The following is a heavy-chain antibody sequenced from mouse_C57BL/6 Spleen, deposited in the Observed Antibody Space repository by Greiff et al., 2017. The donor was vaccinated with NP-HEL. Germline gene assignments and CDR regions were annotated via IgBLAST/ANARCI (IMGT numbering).Heavy chain of an antibody. J-gene: IGHJ2*01. V-gene: IGHV1-59*01. CDR3: AGQRKFDY. CDR1: GYTFTSYW. CDR2: IDPSDSYT. Sequence: VQLQQPGAELVRPGTSVKLSCKASGYTFTSYWMHWVKQRPGQGLEWIGVIDPSDSYTNYNQKFKGKATLTVDTSSSTAYMQLSSLTSEDSAVYYCAGQRKFDYWGQGTTLTVSS.